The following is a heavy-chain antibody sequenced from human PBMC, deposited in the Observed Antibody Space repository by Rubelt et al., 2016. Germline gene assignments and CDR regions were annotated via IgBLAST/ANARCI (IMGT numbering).Heavy chain of an antibody. CDR2: ISAYHGNT. J-gene: IGHJ2*01. D-gene: IGHD6-6*01. CDR3: ARDRIRIAARQGWYFDL. V-gene: IGHV1-18*01. CDR1: GYTFTSYG. Sequence: QVQLVQSGAEVKKPGASVKVSCEASGYTFTSYGISWVRQAPGQGLEWMGWISAYHGNTNYAQKLQGMVTMTTDTSTSTAYMELRSLRSDDTAVYYCARDRIRIAARQGWYFDLWGRGTLVTVSS.